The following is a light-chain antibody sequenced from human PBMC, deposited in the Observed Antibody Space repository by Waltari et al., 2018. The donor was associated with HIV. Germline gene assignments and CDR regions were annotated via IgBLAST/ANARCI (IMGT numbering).Light chain of an antibody. V-gene: IGLV3-25*03. J-gene: IGLJ2*01. CDR1: ELPKQY. CDR2: KDS. CDR3: QSADSSGTYVV. Sequence: SYELTHPPSVSVSPGQTARITCSGAELPKQYAYWYQQKPGQDPVLVIYKDSERPSGIPERFSGSSSGTTVTLTISGVQAEDEADYYCQSADSSGTYVVFGGGTKLTVL.